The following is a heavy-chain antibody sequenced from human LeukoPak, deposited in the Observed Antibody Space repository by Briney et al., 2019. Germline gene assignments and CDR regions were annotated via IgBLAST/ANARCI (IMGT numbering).Heavy chain of an antibody. D-gene: IGHD2-15*01. CDR1: GGSISSSNW. CDR3: ARGRYCSGGSCYFDY. J-gene: IGHJ4*02. Sequence: SETLSLTCAVSGGSISSSNWWSWVRQPPGKGLEWIGEIYHSGSTNYNPSLKSRVPISVDKSKNQFSLKLSSVTAADTAVYYCARGRYCSGGSCYFDYWGQGTLVTVSS. CDR2: IYHSGST. V-gene: IGHV4-4*02.